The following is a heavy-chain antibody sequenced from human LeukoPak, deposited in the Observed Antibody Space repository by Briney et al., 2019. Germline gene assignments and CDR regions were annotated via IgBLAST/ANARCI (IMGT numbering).Heavy chain of an antibody. V-gene: IGHV1-24*01. J-gene: IGHJ6*03. D-gene: IGHD1-26*01. CDR3: ATAVPMGAIYYYYYMDV. Sequence: ASVKVSCKVSGYTLTELSMHWVRQAPGKGLEWMGGFDPEDGETIYAQKFQGRVTMTEDTSTDTAYMELSSLRSEDTAVYYCATAVPMGAIYYYYYMDVWGKGTTVTVSS. CDR1: GYTLTELS. CDR2: FDPEDGET.